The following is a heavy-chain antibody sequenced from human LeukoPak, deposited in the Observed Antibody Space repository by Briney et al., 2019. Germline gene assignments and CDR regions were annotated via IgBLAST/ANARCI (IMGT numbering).Heavy chain of an antibody. CDR2: INPSGGST. CDR1: GYTFTSYY. Sequence: ASVKVSCKASGYTFTSYYMHWVRQAPGQGLEWMGIINPSGGSTSYAQKFQGRVTMTRDMSTSTVYMELSSLRSEDTAVYYCERERATIVVVTADNWFDPWGQGTLVTVSS. D-gene: IGHD2-21*02. J-gene: IGHJ5*02. CDR3: ERERATIVVVTADNWFDP. V-gene: IGHV1-46*01.